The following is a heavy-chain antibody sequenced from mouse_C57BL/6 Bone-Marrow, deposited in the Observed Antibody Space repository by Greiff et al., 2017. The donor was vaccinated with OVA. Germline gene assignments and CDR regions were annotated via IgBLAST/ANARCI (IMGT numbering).Heavy chain of an antibody. D-gene: IGHD1-1*01. J-gene: IGHJ4*01. Sequence: QLQQSGPGLVKPSQSLSLTCSVTGYSITSGYYWNWIRQFPGNKLEWMGYISYDGSNNYNPSLKNRISITRDTSKNQFFLKLNSVTTEDTATYYCARGTTVVATDYAMDYWGQGTSVTVSS. CDR1: GYSITSGYY. CDR2: ISYDGSN. V-gene: IGHV3-6*01. CDR3: ARGTTVVATDYAMDY.